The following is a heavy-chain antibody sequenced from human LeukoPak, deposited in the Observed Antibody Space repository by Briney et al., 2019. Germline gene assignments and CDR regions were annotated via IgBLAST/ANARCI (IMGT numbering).Heavy chain of an antibody. CDR3: ATHDTSGYYKFDS. CDR1: GFAVSRKF. CDR2: IYSGAAT. D-gene: IGHD3-22*01. Sequence: GGSLRLSCAASGFAVSRKFMSWVRQAPGKGLEWVSVIYSGAATYYADSVKGRFTISRDNSENTLYLQMNSLRVEDTAIYYCATHDTSGYYKFDSWGQGTLVTVSS. J-gene: IGHJ4*02. V-gene: IGHV3-53*01.